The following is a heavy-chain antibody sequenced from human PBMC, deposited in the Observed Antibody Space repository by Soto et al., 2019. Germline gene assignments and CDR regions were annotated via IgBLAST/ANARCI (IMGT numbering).Heavy chain of an antibody. CDR2: INHSGST. CDR3: ARGRRYSYGYFDY. Sequence: PSETLSLTCAVYGGSFSGYYWSWIRQPPGKGLEWIGEINHSGSTNYNPSLKSRVTISVDTSKNQFSLKLSSVTAADTAVYYWARGRRYSYGYFDYWGQGTLVTVSS. D-gene: IGHD5-18*01. J-gene: IGHJ4*02. CDR1: GGSFSGYY. V-gene: IGHV4-34*01.